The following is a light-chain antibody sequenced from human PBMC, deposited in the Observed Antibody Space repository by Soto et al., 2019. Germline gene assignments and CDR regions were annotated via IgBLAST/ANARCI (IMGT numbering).Light chain of an antibody. V-gene: IGLV2-14*01. J-gene: IGLJ2*01. CDR2: DVS. CDR3: SSYTSSYTVV. Sequence: QSVLTQPASVSGSPGQSITISCTGTSSDVGGYNYVSWYQQNPGKAPKLMIYDVSNRPSGVSNRFSGSKSGNTASLTISGLQAEDEADYYCSSYTSSYTVVFGGGTKLTVL. CDR1: SSDVGGYNY.